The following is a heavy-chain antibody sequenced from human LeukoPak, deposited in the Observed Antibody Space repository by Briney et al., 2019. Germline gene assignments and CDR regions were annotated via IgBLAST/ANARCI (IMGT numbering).Heavy chain of an antibody. D-gene: IGHD1-14*01. J-gene: IGHJ4*02. Sequence: PGGSLRLSCASSGFNFNFYNMAWVRHAPGKGLEWLTTADWAGIATEYTPSVRGRFTMSRDNTKNSIYLQMNSLSAEDTAVYLCVTEYWYRFDHXXPGIXXTVS. CDR3: VTEYWYRFDH. CDR2: ADWAGIAT. CDR1: GFNFNFYN. V-gene: IGHV3-7*01.